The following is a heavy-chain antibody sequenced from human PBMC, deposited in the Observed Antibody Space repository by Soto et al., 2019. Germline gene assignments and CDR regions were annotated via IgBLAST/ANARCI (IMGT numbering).Heavy chain of an antibody. D-gene: IGHD6-13*01. CDR2: IYYSGST. J-gene: IGHJ6*02. Sequence: SETLSLTCTVSGGSISSYYWSWIRQPPGKGLEWIGYIYYSGSTNYNPSLKSRVTISVDTSKNQFSLKLSSVTAADTAVYYCARAYSSSWYGGEAYGMDVWGQGTTVT. V-gene: IGHV4-59*01. CDR1: GGSISSYY. CDR3: ARAYSSSWYGGEAYGMDV.